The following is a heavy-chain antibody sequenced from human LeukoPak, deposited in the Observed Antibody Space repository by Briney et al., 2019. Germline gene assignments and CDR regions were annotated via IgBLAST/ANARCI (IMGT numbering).Heavy chain of an antibody. D-gene: IGHD4-23*01. CDR1: GFTFSGSA. Sequence: GGSLRLSCAASGFTFSGSAMHWVRQASGKGLEWVGRIRSKANSYATAYAASVKGRFTISRDDSKNTLYLQMNSLRAEDTVVYYCARDDYGGRGEFDYWGQGTLVTVSS. CDR2: IRSKANSYAT. V-gene: IGHV3-73*01. CDR3: ARDDYGGRGEFDY. J-gene: IGHJ4*02.